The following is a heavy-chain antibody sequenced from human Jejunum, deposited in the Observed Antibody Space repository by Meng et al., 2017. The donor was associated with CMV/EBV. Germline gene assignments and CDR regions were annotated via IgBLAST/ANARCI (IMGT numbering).Heavy chain of an antibody. CDR1: GFNVKDYW. V-gene: IGHV3-7*04. CDR2: IRYDGGER. Sequence: SLKISCAASGFNVKDYWMDWVRQAPGRGLEWVANIRYDGGERYYVNSVEGRFFIYRDNARNTLYLQMNSLRGDDSAIYYCTRALDYWGQGTPVTVSS. CDR3: TRALDY. J-gene: IGHJ4*02.